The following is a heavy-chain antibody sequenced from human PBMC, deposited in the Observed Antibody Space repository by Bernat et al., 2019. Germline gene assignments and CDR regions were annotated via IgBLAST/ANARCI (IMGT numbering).Heavy chain of an antibody. Sequence: EVQVVQSGAEVKKPGESLRISCKGSGYSFTNYWISWVRQMPGKGLEWMGRIDPSDSYTNYSPSFQGNVTISADKSISTAYLQWSSLKASDTAMYYCARQRTSWCSAFDIWGQGTMVTVSS. J-gene: IGHJ3*02. D-gene: IGHD2-2*01. CDR1: GYSFTNYW. V-gene: IGHV5-10-1*03. CDR3: ARQRTSWCSAFDI. CDR2: IDPSDSYT.